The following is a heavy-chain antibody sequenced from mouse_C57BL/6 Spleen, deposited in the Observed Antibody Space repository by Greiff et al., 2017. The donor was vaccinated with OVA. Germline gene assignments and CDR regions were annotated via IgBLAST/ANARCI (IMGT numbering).Heavy chain of an antibody. CDR1: GFTFSSYA. CDR3: AGDYDWFAY. J-gene: IGHJ3*01. CDR2: ISDGGSYT. D-gene: IGHD2-4*01. V-gene: IGHV5-4*03. Sequence: EVMLVESGGGLVKPGGSLKLSCAASGFTFSSYAMSWVRQTPEKRLEWVATISDGGSYTYYPDNVKGRFTISRDNAKNNLYLQMSHLKSEDTAMYYCAGDYDWFAYWGQGTLVTVSA.